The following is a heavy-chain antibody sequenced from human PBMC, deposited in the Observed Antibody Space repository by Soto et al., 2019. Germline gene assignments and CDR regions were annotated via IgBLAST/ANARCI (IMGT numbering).Heavy chain of an antibody. CDR2: ISGSGGST. CDR3: AKSLITFYSSAWADAFDI. V-gene: IGHV3-23*01. D-gene: IGHD6-19*01. CDR1: GFIFSRDA. J-gene: IGHJ3*02. Sequence: WVSMRLSCVASGFIFSRDAMSCLRQAPWKGLDWVSAISGSGGSTYYADSVKGRFTINRDNAKNTLYLQMNSLRAEDTAVYSCAKSLITFYSSAWADAFDIRGRGPRGIVSS.